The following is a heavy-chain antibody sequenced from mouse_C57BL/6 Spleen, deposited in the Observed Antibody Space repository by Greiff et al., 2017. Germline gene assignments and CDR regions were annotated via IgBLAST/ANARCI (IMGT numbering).Heavy chain of an antibody. CDR2: IYPSDSET. CDR3: ARGGGNYDY. CDR1: GYTFTSYW. J-gene: IGHJ2*01. Sequence: QVQLQQPGAELVRPGSSVKLSCKASGYTFTSYWMDWVKQRPGQGLEWIGNIYPSDSETHYNQKFKDKATLTVDKSSSTASMQLSSLTSEDSAVYYCARGGGNYDYWGQGTTLTVSS. D-gene: IGHD2-1*01. V-gene: IGHV1-61*01.